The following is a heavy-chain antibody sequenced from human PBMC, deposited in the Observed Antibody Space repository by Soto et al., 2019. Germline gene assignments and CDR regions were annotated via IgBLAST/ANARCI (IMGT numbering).Heavy chain of an antibody. Sequence: QVQLQESGPGLVKPSETLSLTCTVSGDSITSHYWSWIRQSPGKGLEWIGYFYHSGSPNYNPSLRSPVTISGDTATNQFSLALSSVTAADTAVYYCARHFPLPSGGAFKFWGQGTLVTVSS. D-gene: IGHD2-8*02. V-gene: IGHV4-59*08. CDR2: FYHSGSP. CDR1: GDSITSHY. CDR3: ARHFPLPSGGAFKF. J-gene: IGHJ4*02.